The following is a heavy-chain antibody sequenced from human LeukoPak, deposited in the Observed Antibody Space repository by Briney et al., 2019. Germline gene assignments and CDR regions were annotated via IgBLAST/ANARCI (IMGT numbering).Heavy chain of an antibody. J-gene: IGHJ6*03. D-gene: IGHD3-10*01. Sequence: PGGSLRLSCAASGFTFSNAWMSWVRQAPGKGLEWVGRIKSKTDGGTTDYAAPVKGRFTISRDNAKNSLYLQMNSLRAEDTAVYYCARAGAYGSGSYYNGETYYYYYMDVWGKGTTVTISS. CDR2: IKSKTDGGTT. CDR1: GFTFSNAW. CDR3: ARAGAYGSGSYYNGETYYYYYMDV. V-gene: IGHV3-15*01.